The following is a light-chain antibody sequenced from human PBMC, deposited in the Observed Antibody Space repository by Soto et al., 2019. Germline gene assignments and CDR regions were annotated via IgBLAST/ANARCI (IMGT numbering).Light chain of an antibody. J-gene: IGKJ4*01. V-gene: IGKV3-15*01. CDR2: GAS. CDR3: QQYNNWAT. CDR1: QSVSSN. Sequence: EIVMTQSPATLSVSPGERATLSCRASQSVSSNLAWYQQKPGQAPRLLIYGASTRATSIPARFSGSGSGTEFTLTISSLQSEEFAVYYCQQYNNWATFGGGTKVEIK.